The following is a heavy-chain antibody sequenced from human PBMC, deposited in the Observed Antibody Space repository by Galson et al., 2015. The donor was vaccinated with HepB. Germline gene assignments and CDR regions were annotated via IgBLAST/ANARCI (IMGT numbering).Heavy chain of an antibody. D-gene: IGHD3-10*01. CDR2: TYHRSKWYN. J-gene: IGHJ5*02. Sequence: CAISGDSVSSNSAAWNWIRQSPSRGLEWLGRTYHRSKWYNDYAVSVKSRITVNPDTSKNQFSLQLNSVTPEDTAVYYCARDLGPTLVRGVIMYNWFDPWGQGTLVTVSS. CDR3: ARDLGPTLVRGVIMYNWFDP. CDR1: GDSVSSNSAA. V-gene: IGHV6-1*01.